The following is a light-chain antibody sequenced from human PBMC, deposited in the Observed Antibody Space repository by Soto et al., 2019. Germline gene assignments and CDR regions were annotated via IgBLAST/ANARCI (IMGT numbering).Light chain of an antibody. V-gene: IGKV3-20*01. CDR3: HQYGSSPAT. CDR2: GAS. CDR1: QSVSSSY. J-gene: IGKJ1*01. Sequence: EIVLTHSPGTLSLSPGERATLSCRASQSVSSSYLAWYQQKPGQAPRLLMYGASSRATGITDRISGRGSGTDFTLTISRLEPEDFVVYYCHQYGSSPATFGQGTEVEIK.